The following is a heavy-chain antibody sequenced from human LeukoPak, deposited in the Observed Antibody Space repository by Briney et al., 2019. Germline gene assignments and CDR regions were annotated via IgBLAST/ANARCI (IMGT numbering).Heavy chain of an antibody. D-gene: IGHD3-10*01. Sequence: SETLSLTCAVYGGSFSGYYWSWIRQPPGKGLEWIGEINHSGSTNYNPSLKSRVTISVDTSKNQFSLKLSSVTAADTAVYYCARGLHYHGSGSYAPNWGQGTLVTVSS. J-gene: IGHJ4*02. CDR1: GGSFSGYY. CDR2: INHSGST. CDR3: ARGLHYHGSGSYAPN. V-gene: IGHV4-34*01.